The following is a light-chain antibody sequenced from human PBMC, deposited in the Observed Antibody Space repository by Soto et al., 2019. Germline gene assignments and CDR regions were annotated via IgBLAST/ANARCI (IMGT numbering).Light chain of an antibody. V-gene: IGKV3-15*01. J-gene: IGKJ4*01. CDR2: GAS. CDR3: KQYNEWPLT. CDR1: QSVSTD. Sequence: EIVLTQSPATLSLSPGERATLSCRASQSVSTDLAWYQQKPAQAPRLLIYGASTRATGIQARFSGGGSGTEFTLTISSLQSADFAVYYCKQYNEWPLTFGGGTKVDIK.